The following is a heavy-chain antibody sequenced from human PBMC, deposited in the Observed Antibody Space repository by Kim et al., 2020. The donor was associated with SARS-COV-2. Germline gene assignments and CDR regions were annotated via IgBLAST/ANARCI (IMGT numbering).Heavy chain of an antibody. J-gene: IGHJ4*02. CDR3: ARDKGENRGWPIFDS. D-gene: IGHD3-10*01. Sequence: GGSLRLSCAASGFTFSTYNMNWVRQAPGKGLEWVSSIKRSSASIYYADSVKGRFTMSRDDAKNSLYLQMNSLRDEDTGLYYCARDKGENRGWPIFDSWGQGILVTVSS. V-gene: IGHV3-48*02. CDR2: IKRSSASI. CDR1: GFTFSTYN.